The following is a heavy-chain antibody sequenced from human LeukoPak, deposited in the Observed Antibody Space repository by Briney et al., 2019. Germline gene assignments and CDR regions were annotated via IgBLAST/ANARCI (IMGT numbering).Heavy chain of an antibody. Sequence: SETLSLTCTVSGGSICSYYWSWIRQPPGKGLEWIGYIYYSGSTNYNPSLKSRVTISVDTSKNQFSLKLSSVTAADTAVYYCARGASIPDYYYGMDVWGQRTTVTVSS. CDR2: IYYSGST. D-gene: IGHD2-21*01. V-gene: IGHV4-59*01. J-gene: IGHJ6*02. CDR1: GGSICSYY. CDR3: ARGASIPDYYYGMDV.